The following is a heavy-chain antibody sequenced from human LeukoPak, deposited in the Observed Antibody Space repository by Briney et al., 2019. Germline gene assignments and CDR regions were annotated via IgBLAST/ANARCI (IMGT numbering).Heavy chain of an antibody. CDR1: GDSVSSNTVA. J-gene: IGHJ4*02. CDR2: TYQRSKWYY. D-gene: IGHD3-10*01. Sequence: SRTLSLSCAISGDSVSSNTVASSWIRPSPWGGLEWLGRTYQRSKWYYDYAPSVKSRITINPDTSKNQFSLQLNSVTPEDTAVYYCARDYVTGSYYGYWGQGTLVTVSS. V-gene: IGHV6-1*01. CDR3: ARDYVTGSYYGY.